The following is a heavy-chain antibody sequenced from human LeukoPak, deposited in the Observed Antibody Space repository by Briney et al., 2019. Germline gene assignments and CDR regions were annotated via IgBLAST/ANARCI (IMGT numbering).Heavy chain of an antibody. D-gene: IGHD6-13*01. J-gene: IGHJ4*02. CDR3: ARANSSSWHYFDD. CDR1: GFTFSSYA. CDR2: ISYDGSQK. V-gene: IGHV3-30*04. Sequence: PGGSLRLSCAASGFTFSSYAMTWVRQAPGKGLEWVAVISYDGSQKYYADSVTGRFTISRDNSKNTVFLQMNSLRGEDTAVFFCARANSSSWHYFDDWGRGTLVTVSS.